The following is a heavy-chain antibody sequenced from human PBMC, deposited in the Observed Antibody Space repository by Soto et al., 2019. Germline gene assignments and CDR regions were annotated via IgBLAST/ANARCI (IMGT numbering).Heavy chain of an antibody. CDR2: INGYNGNT. V-gene: IGHV1-18*01. J-gene: IGHJ6*02. CDR1: GYTFTSYG. Sequence: QVQLVQSGAEVKKPGASVKVSCKASGYTFTSYGITWVRQAPGQGLEWLGWINGYNGNTNYAQKLQGRVTMTTDTSTSTAYMGLRSLRSDDPAVYYCARMGDVPYYYYGMDVWGQGTTVTVSS. D-gene: IGHD3-16*01. CDR3: ARMGDVPYYYYGMDV.